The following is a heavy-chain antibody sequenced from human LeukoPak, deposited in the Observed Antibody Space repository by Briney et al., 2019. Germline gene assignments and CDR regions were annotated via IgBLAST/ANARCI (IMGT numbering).Heavy chain of an antibody. V-gene: IGHV3-33*01. CDR2: IWYDGSNK. J-gene: IGHJ4*02. CDR3: ARVQPELYYYDSSGYLFDY. D-gene: IGHD3-22*01. Sequence: PGGSLRLSCAASGFTFSSYGMHWVRQAPGKGLEWVAVIWYDGSNKYYADSVKGRFTISRDNSKNTLYLQMNSLRAEDTAVYYCARVQPELYYYDSSGYLFDYWGQGTLVTVSS. CDR1: GFTFSSYG.